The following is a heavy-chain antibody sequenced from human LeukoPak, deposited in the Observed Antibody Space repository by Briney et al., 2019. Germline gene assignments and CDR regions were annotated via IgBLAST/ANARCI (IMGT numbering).Heavy chain of an antibody. CDR3: ARGPTYYYDSSGSTTDY. Sequence: PGGSLRLSCAASGFTFSSYAMSWVRQAPGKGLEWVSAISGSGGSTYYADSVKGRFTISRDNAKNSLYLQMNSLRAEDTAVYYCARGPTYYYDSSGSTTDYWGQGTLVTVSS. CDR2: ISGSGGST. D-gene: IGHD3-22*01. CDR1: GFTFSSYA. V-gene: IGHV3-23*01. J-gene: IGHJ4*02.